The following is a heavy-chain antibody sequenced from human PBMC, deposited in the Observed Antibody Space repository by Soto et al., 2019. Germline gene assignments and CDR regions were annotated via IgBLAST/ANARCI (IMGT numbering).Heavy chain of an antibody. CDR3: ARVQDYYDSSGYYYY. D-gene: IGHD3-22*01. CDR1: GYTFTSYG. Sequence: GGSVKVSCKASGYTFTSYGISWVRQAPGQGLEWMGWISAYNGNTNYAQKLQGRVTMTTDTSTSTAYMELRSLRSDDTAVYYCARVQDYYDSSGYYYYWGQGTLVTVSS. J-gene: IGHJ4*02. V-gene: IGHV1-18*01. CDR2: ISAYNGNT.